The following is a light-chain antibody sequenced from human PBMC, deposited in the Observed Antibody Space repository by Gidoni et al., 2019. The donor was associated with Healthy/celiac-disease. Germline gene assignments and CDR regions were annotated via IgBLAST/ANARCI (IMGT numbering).Light chain of an antibody. Sequence: DIVMTQSPDSLAVSLGERATINCTASQSVLYSSNSKNYLAWYQQKPGQPPKLLIYWASTRDSGVPDRFSGSGSGTDFTLTISSLQAEDVAVYYCQQYYSTPLTFXGXTKVEIK. CDR3: QQYYSTPLT. J-gene: IGKJ4*01. CDR2: WAS. CDR1: QSVLYSSNSKNY. V-gene: IGKV4-1*01.